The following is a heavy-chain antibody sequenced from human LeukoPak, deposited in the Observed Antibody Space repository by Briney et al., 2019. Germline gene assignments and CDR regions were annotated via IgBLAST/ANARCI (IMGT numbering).Heavy chain of an antibody. Sequence: GGSLRLSCAASGFTFSSYGMHWVRQAPGKGLEWVAFIRYDGSNKYYADTVKGRFTISRDNSKNTLYLQMNSLRAEDTAVYYCAKGYRGSDYYYMDVWGKGTTVTVSS. CDR2: IRYDGSNK. V-gene: IGHV3-30*02. D-gene: IGHD3-10*01. CDR3: AKGYRGSDYYYMDV. CDR1: GFTFSSYG. J-gene: IGHJ6*03.